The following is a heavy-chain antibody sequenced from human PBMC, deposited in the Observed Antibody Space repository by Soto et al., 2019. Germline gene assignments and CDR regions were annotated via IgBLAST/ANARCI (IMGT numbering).Heavy chain of an antibody. CDR3: ARTLYGDNVDY. D-gene: IGHD4-17*01. J-gene: IGHJ4*02. Sequence: GASVKVSCKASGXTFADYYINWGRQAPGQGLEWMGWINPNSGNTGYAQKFQGRVTMTRNTSISTAYMELSSLRSEDTAVYYCARTLYGDNVDYWGQGTLVTVSS. V-gene: IGHV1-8*02. CDR1: GXTFADYY. CDR2: INPNSGNT.